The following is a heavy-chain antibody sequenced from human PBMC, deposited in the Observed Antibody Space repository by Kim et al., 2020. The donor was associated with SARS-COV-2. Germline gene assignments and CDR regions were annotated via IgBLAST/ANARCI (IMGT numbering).Heavy chain of an antibody. D-gene: IGHD6-13*01. J-gene: IGHJ4*02. CDR2: IYSGGST. CDR3: VREKGAAAGERFDC. Sequence: GGSLRLSCAASGFTVSSNYMSWVRQAPGKGLEWVSVIYSGGSTYYADFVKGRFTISRDNSKNTLYLQMNSLRAEDTAVYYCVREKGAAAGERFDCWGQGTLVTVSS. CDR1: GFTVSSNY. V-gene: IGHV3-53*01.